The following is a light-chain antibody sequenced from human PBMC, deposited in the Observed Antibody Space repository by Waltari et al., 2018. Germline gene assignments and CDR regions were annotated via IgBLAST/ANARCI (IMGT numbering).Light chain of an antibody. CDR2: TTS. CDR3: QQAYNAPRT. V-gene: IGKV1-39*01. J-gene: IGKJ1*01. CDR1: QSISNY. Sequence: DIQMTQSPSSLSASVGDRVTITCRASQSISNYLNWYQQKPGKAPNLLIYTTSTLHSGVPSRFSGSGSGTDFTLTISSLQPDDFATYYCQQAYNAPRTFGQGTRVEIK.